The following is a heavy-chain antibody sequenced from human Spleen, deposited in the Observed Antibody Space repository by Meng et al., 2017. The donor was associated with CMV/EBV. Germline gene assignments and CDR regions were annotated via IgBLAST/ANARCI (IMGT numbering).Heavy chain of an antibody. CDR1: TVTSYA. Sequence: TVTSYAINYVRQATGQGLEWRGWMNPNSGNTGYAQKFQGRVTITRNTSISTAYMELSNLRSEDTAVYYCARGFERYYGYEAVPSDYWGQGTLVTVSS. CDR3: ARGFERYYGYEAVPSDY. V-gene: IGHV1-8*03. J-gene: IGHJ4*02. CDR2: MNPNSGNT. D-gene: IGHD3-10*01.